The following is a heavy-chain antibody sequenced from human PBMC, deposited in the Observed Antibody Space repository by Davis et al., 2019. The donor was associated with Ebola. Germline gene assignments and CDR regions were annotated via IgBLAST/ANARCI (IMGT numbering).Heavy chain of an antibody. CDR2: ISGSGGST. CDR1: GFTLSSYA. D-gene: IGHD6-19*01. CDR3: AKDRGGAVAGLNDALDI. Sequence: GSLRLSCAASGFTLSSYAMSWVRQAPGKGLEWVSAISGSGGSTYYADSVKGRFTISRDNSKNTLYLQMSSLRAEDTAVYYCAKDRGGAVAGLNDALDIWGQGTMVTVSS. V-gene: IGHV3-23*01. J-gene: IGHJ3*02.